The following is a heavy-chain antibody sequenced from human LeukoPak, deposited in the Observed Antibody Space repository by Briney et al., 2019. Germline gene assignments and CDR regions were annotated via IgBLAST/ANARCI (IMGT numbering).Heavy chain of an antibody. CDR1: GYTFTSYY. CDR2: INPSGGST. CDR3: ARDSRFFGYDSSGYLEY. J-gene: IGHJ4*02. D-gene: IGHD3-22*01. V-gene: IGHV1-46*01. Sequence: ASVKVSCKASGYTFTSYYMHWVRQAPGQGLEWMGLINPSGGSTSYAQKFQGRVTMTRDTSTSTVYMGLSSLRSEDTAVYYCARDSRFFGYDSSGYLEYWGQGTLVTVSS.